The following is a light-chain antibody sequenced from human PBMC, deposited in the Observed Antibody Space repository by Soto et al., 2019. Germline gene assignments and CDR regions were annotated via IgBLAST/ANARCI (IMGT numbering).Light chain of an antibody. CDR3: RETRTFHRR. CDR2: GSS. CDR1: QDIGNF. J-gene: IGKJ1*01. Sequence: DIQMTQSPSSVSASVGDTFTITFLASQDIGNFLAWYQHTPGKAPRLLIHGSSSLSRGIPSRFRGGRKGNPFNLTVRGLKPDDLATYXCRETRTFHRRFGQGTNVDIK. V-gene: IGKV1-12*01.